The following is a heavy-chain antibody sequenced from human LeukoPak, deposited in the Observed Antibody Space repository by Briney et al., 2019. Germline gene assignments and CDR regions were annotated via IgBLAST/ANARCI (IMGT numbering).Heavy chain of an antibody. J-gene: IGHJ3*02. D-gene: IGHD3-22*01. CDR3: ASTDDLYDSSGAI. V-gene: IGHV3-7*01. CDR2: MKVDGSDI. Sequence: GGSLRLSCAASGFTFTNDFMTWVRQAPGKGLEWVANMKVDGSDIHYVDSVKGRFTISSDNARNSLYLQMNTLRAEDTAVYYCASTDDLYDSSGAIWGQGTMVTVSS. CDR1: GFTFTNDF.